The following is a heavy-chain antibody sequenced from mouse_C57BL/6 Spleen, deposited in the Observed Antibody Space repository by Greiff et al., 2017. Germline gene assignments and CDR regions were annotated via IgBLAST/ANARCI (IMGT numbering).Heavy chain of an antibody. CDR2: IYPRSGNT. V-gene: IGHV1-81*01. Sequence: QVQLQQSGAELARPGASVKLSCKASGYTFTSYGISWVKQRTGQGLEWIGEIYPRSGNTYYNEKFTGKATLTADKSSSTAYMELRSLTSEDSAVYFCARSQDGYYVGAMAYWGQGTSVTVSS. CDR1: GYTFTSYG. D-gene: IGHD2-3*01. CDR3: ARSQDGYYVGAMAY. J-gene: IGHJ4*01.